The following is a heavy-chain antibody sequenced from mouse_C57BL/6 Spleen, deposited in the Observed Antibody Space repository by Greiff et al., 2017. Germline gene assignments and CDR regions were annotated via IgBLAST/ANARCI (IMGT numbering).Heavy chain of an antibody. CDR3: FSDGSLCFDY. J-gene: IGHJ2*01. Sequence: QVQLQQPGAELVKPGASVKLSCKASGYTFTSYWMHWVKQRPGQGLEWIGMIHPNSGSTNYNEKFKSKATLTVDKSSSTAYMQLCSLTSGDSSVYYCFSDGSLCFDYWGQGTTLTVSS. CDR2: IHPNSGST. CDR1: GYTFTSYW. D-gene: IGHD2-3*01. V-gene: IGHV1-64*01.